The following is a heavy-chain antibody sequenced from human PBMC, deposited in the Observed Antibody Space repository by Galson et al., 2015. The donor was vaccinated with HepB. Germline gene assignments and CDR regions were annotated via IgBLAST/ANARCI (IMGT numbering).Heavy chain of an antibody. D-gene: IGHD3-10*01. CDR3: AKVEALPTYYYGSGSYYNSPFQPRTKDAFDI. CDR1: GFTFSSYG. Sequence: SLRLSCAASGFTFSSYGMHWVRQAPGKGLEWVAVISYDGSNKYYADSVKGRFTISRDNSKNTLYLQMNSLRAEDTAVYYCAKVEALPTYYYGSGSYYNSPFQPRTKDAFDIWGQGTMVTVSS. J-gene: IGHJ3*02. CDR2: ISYDGSNK. V-gene: IGHV3-30*18.